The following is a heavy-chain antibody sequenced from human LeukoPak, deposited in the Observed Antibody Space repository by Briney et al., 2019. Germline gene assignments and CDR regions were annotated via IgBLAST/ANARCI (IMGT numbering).Heavy chain of an antibody. CDR3: ARNPTVEMAPLYYFDY. J-gene: IGHJ4*02. CDR1: GYTFATYG. Sequence: GASVKVSCKASGYTFATYGISWVRQAPGQGLEWMGGMIPIFGTANYAQKFQGRVTITADESTSTAYMELSSLRSEDTAVYYCARNPTVEMAPLYYFDYWGQGTLVTVSS. V-gene: IGHV1-69*13. D-gene: IGHD5-24*01. CDR2: MIPIFGTA.